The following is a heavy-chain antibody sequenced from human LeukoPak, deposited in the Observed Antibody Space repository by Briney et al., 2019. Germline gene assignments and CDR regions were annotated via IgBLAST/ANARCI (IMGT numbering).Heavy chain of an antibody. D-gene: IGHD2-2*01. CDR1: GFIVSSNY. J-gene: IGHJ4*02. CDR2: IYSGGST. Sequence: PGGSLRLSCAASGFIVSSNYMSWVRQAPGKGLEWVSVIYSGGSTYYADSVKGRFTISRDNSKNTLYLQMNSLRAEDTAVYYCARGYQLLPFFDYWGQGTLVTVSS. V-gene: IGHV3-53*01. CDR3: ARGYQLLPFFDY.